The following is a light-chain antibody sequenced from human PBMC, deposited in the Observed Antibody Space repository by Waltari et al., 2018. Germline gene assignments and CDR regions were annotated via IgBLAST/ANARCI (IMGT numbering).Light chain of an antibody. CDR2: VNSDGSH. J-gene: IGLJ3*02. CDR1: SGHSTNV. CDR3: QTGGHGTWV. V-gene: IGLV4-69*01. Sequence: QLVLTQSPSASASLGASVKLTCTLSSGHSTNVIAWLQKRPEEGPGYLMKVNSDGSHNKGDGIPDRFSGSSSGAERYLTISSLQSEDEADYYCQTGGHGTWVFGGGTKLTVL.